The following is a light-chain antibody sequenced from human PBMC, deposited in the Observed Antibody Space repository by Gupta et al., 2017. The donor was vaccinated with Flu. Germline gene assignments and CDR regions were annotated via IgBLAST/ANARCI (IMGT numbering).Light chain of an antibody. J-gene: IGKJ1*01. V-gene: IGKV2D-29*01. CDR1: QSLLHSDGMAY. Sequence: QSLLHSDGMAYLYWFLQRLGQPPQLLIQEASKRFPGVPDRFSGSGSGTDFTLQITRVEAEDVGVYYSMQSVQLPWTICQGTQVEI. CDR3: MQSVQLPWT. CDR2: EAS.